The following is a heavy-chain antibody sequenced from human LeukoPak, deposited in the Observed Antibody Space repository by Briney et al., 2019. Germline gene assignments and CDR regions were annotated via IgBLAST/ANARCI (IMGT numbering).Heavy chain of an antibody. J-gene: IGHJ4*02. V-gene: IGHV4-59*01. D-gene: IGHD3-10*01. CDR1: GGSISSYY. CDR2: VYYSGST. CDR3: ARYGSGTYSFDY. Sequence: SETLSLTCTVSGGSISSYYWSWIRQPPGKGLEWIGYVYYSGSTNYNPSLESRVTISVDTSKNQFSLRLSSVTAADTAVYYCARYGSGTYSFDYWGQGTLALVSS.